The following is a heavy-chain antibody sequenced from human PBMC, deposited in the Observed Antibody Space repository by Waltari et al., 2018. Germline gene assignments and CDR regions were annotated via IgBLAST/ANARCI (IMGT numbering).Heavy chain of an antibody. Sequence: QVQLVQSGAEVKKPGASVKVSCKASGYTFTSYAMHWVRQAPGQRLEWMGWINAGKGNTKYSQKFQGRVTFNRYTAERAAYMELSSLRSEDTAVYYCARIFPYYDSSSAYHLAFDIWGQGTMVTVSS. CDR3: ARIFPYYDSSSAYHLAFDI. V-gene: IGHV1-3*01. D-gene: IGHD3-22*01. CDR2: INAGKGNT. J-gene: IGHJ3*02. CDR1: GYTFTSYA.